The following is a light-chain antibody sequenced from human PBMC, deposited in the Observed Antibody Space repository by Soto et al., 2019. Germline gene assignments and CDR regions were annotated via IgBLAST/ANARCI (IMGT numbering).Light chain of an antibody. V-gene: IGKV3-20*01. J-gene: IGKJ3*01. CDR2: GAS. Sequence: EIVLTQSPGTLSLSPGERATLSCRASQTVRSNYFAWYQQKAGQAPRLLIYGASSRATGIPDRFSGSGSGTDFTLTISRLEPEDFAVYYCHQYGSSAGFAFGPGTEVDIK. CDR3: HQYGSSAGFA. CDR1: QTVRSNY.